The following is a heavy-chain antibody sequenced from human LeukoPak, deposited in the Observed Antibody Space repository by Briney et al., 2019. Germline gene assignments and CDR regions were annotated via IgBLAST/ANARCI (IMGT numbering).Heavy chain of an antibody. Sequence: GESLKISCKGSGYSFTSYWIGWVRQAPGKGLEWVAVISYDGRQKYYGDSVKGRFTISRDNPKNTLYLQMNSLRDDDTAVYYCARVFLERLTSGYFDNWGQGTLVTVPP. CDR2: ISYDGRQK. CDR1: GYSFTSYW. D-gene: IGHD3-3*01. J-gene: IGHJ4*02. CDR3: ARVFLERLTSGYFDN. V-gene: IGHV3-30*19.